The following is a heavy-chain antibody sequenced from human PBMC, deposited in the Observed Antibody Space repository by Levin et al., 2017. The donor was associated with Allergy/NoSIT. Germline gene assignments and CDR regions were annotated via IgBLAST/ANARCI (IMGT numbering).Heavy chain of an antibody. Sequence: SETLSLTCAVSGDSINTSTYYWGWIRQPPGRGLEWIGSVYYSGSTYYNPSLKSRVTMSVDAFKNQFSLKLSSVTVADTAVYYCARDESPYDFWSPYYFPQFDPWGQGTLVSVSSDCHCDYHSYYGMDVWGQGTTVTVSS. V-gene: IGHV4-39*07. J-gene: IGHJ6*02. CDR3: ARDESPYDFWSPYYFPQFDPWGQGTLVSVSSDCHCDYHSYYGMDV. CDR2: VYYSGST. CDR1: GDSINTSTYY. D-gene: IGHD3-3*01.